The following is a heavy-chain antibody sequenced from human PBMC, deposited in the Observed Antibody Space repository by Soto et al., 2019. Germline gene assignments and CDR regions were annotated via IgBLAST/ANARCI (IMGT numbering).Heavy chain of an antibody. V-gene: IGHV3-23*05. J-gene: IGHJ4*02. Sequence: VQLLESGGGLVQFGGSLRLSCAASGFTFNNYAMSWVRQAPGKGLEYISTITSSGSRTYYADSVKGRFTLSRDNSKNTLYLXMNXXXXXXXXXXXXTKLDFDYWGQGALVTVSS. CDR3: TKLDFDY. D-gene: IGHD3-3*01. CDR1: GFTFNNYA. CDR2: ITSSGSRT.